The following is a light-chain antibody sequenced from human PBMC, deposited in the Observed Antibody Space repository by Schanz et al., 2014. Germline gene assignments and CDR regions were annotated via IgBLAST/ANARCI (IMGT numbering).Light chain of an antibody. CDR3: QSYDSSLSGWV. CDR1: SSNIGRNY. CDR2: GNS. V-gene: IGLV1-40*01. Sequence: QSVLTQPPSASGTPGQRVTISCSGSSSNIGRNYVYWYQQLPGTAPKLLIYGNSNRPSGVPDRFSGSKSGTSASLAITGLQTEDEADYYCQSYDSSLSGWVLGGGTKLTVL. J-gene: IGLJ3*02.